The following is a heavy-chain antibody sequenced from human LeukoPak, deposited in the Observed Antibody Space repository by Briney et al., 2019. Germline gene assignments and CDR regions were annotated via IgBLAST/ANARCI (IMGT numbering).Heavy chain of an antibody. J-gene: IGHJ6*02. Sequence: GGSLRLSCAASGFALSSHWMTWVRQVPGRGPEWVANVNRDGSETYYPDSVKGRFTISKDNAKNSLYLQMNSLRAEDTALYHCARNNGMDVWGQGTTVIVSS. V-gene: IGHV3-7*03. CDR3: ARNNGMDV. CDR1: GFALSSHW. CDR2: VNRDGSET.